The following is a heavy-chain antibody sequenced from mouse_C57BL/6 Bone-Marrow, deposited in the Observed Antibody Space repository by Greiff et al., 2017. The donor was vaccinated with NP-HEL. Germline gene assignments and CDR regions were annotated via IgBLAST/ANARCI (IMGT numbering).Heavy chain of an antibody. D-gene: IGHD2-1*01. J-gene: IGHJ1*03. CDR2: IDPENGDT. CDR1: GFNIKDDY. Sequence: VQLKESGAELVRPGASVKLSCTASGFNIKDDYMHWVKQRPEQGLEWIGWIDPENGDTEYASKFQGKATITADTSSNTAYLQLSSLTSEDTAVYYCTSTMVKYFDVWGTGTTVTVSS. V-gene: IGHV14-4*01. CDR3: TSTMVKYFDV.